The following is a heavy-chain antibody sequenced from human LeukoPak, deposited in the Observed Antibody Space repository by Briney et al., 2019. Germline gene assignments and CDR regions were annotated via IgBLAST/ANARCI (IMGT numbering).Heavy chain of an antibody. D-gene: IGHD6-19*01. CDR2: ISSSSSTI. V-gene: IGHV3-48*01. Sequence: PGGSLRLSCAASGFTFSSYSMNWVRQAPGKGLEWVSYISSSSSTIYYADSVKGRFTISRDNAKNSLYLQMNSLRAEDTAVYYCARVPENRAQWLVRNYYYYYMDVWGKGTTVTVSS. CDR3: ARVPENRAQWLVRNYYYYYMDV. CDR1: GFTFSSYS. J-gene: IGHJ6*03.